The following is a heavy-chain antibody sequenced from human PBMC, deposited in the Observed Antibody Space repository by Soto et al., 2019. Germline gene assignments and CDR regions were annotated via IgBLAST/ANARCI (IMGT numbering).Heavy chain of an antibody. J-gene: IGHJ4*02. V-gene: IGHV3-30*18. CDR2: ISYDGSNK. CDR1: GFSFSSYG. D-gene: IGHD3-22*01. Sequence: QVQLVESGGGVVQPGRSLRLSCAASGFSFSSYGMHWVRQTPGKGLEWVAGISYDGSNKYYVDDMKGRLPMSRDNSKKPLNLQMNSLRAEDTVVYYCAKDTDDHDSCGCYVFDYLGQGSLVSVSS. CDR3: AKDTDDHDSCGCYVFDY.